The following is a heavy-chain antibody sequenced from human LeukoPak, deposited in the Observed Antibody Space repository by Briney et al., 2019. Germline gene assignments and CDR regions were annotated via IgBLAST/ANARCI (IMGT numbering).Heavy chain of an antibody. CDR1: GFTFSSYD. Sequence: GGSLRLSCAASGFTFSSYDMHWVRQATGKGLEWVSAIGTAGDTYYPGSVKGRFTISRENAKNSLYLQMSSLRAGDTAVYYCARAKKYYYDSSGYLGTYYFDYWGQGTLVTVSS. V-gene: IGHV3-13*01. J-gene: IGHJ4*02. D-gene: IGHD3-22*01. CDR2: IGTAGDT. CDR3: ARAKKYYYDSSGYLGTYYFDY.